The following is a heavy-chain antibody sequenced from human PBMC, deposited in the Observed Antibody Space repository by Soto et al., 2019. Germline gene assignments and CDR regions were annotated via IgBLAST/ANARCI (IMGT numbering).Heavy chain of an antibody. V-gene: IGHV3-66*04. CDR1: GFTVSSNF. J-gene: IGHJ3*01. CDR2: LYPGPGT. CDR3: ARQCGGGCSNAFDL. D-gene: IGHD2-21*01. Sequence: HLVESGGGLVQPGGSLRLSCAASGFTVSSNFMNWVRQSPGKGLEWLAVLYPGPGTYYSDSVKDRFTISRDNSKNTRFLQLDGLRAEDTAIYYCARQCGGGCSNAFDLWGQGTVVTVSP.